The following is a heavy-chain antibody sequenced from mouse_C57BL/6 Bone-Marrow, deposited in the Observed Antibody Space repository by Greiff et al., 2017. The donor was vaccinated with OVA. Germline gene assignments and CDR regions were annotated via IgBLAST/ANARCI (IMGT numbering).Heavy chain of an antibody. CDR2: INYDGSST. CDR3: ARADDGYYSH. V-gene: IGHV5-16*01. D-gene: IGHD2-3*01. J-gene: IGHJ3*01. Sequence: EVQWVESEGGLVQPGSSMKLSCTACGGVVSDDYLAWVRQVPEKGLEWVANINYDGSSTYYLDSLKSRFIISRDNAKNILYLQMSSLKSEDTATYYCARADDGYYSHWGQGTLVTVSA. CDR1: GGVVSDDY.